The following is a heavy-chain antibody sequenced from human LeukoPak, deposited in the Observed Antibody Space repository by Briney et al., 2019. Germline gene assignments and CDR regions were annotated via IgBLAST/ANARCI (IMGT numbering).Heavy chain of an antibody. CDR2: ISYDGSNK. CDR1: GFTFSSYA. Sequence: PGRSLRLSCAASGFTFSSYAMHWVRQAPGKGLEWVAVISYDGSNKYYADSVKGRFTISGDNSKNTLYLQMNSLRAEDTAVYYCARDVSGEMATITYYYGMDVWGQGTTVTVSS. D-gene: IGHD5-24*01. CDR3: ARDVSGEMATITYYYGMDV. J-gene: IGHJ6*02. V-gene: IGHV3-30-3*01.